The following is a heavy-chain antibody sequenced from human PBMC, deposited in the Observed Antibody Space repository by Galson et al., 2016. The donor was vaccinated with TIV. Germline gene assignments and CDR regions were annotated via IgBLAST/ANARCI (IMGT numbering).Heavy chain of an antibody. Sequence: QSGAEVKKPGESLKISCRASGYSLTSYWIAWVRQVPGKGLEWMGIIYARDSDIKYSPSFQGQVTISADESVGTAYLQWSSLKASDTAMYYCARAPGYAGYSYGYFDYWGQGTLVTVSS. J-gene: IGHJ4*02. V-gene: IGHV5-51*03. D-gene: IGHD5-18*01. CDR3: ARAPGYAGYSYGYFDY. CDR1: GYSLTSYW. CDR2: IYARDSDI.